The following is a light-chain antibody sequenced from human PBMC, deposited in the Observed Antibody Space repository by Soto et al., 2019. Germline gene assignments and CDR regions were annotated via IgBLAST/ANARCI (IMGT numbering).Light chain of an antibody. Sequence: QSVLTQPPSASGTPGQGVTISCSGSSSNIGNNFVNWYQQLPGTAPKLLIHSNNQRPSGVPDRLSGSKSGTSASLAVSGLRSEDEAYYYCAAWDDSLTAWVFGGGTKVTVL. J-gene: IGLJ3*02. V-gene: IGLV1-47*02. CDR1: SSNIGNNF. CDR2: SNN. CDR3: AAWDDSLTAWV.